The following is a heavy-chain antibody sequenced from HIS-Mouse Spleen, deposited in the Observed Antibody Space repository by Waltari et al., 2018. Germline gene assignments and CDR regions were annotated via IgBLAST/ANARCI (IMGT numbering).Heavy chain of an antibody. CDR1: GCSISRRSYY. D-gene: IGHD6-13*01. CDR3: AREIPYSSSWYDWYFDL. J-gene: IGHJ2*01. V-gene: IGHV4-39*07. CDR2: IYYSGST. Sequence: QLQLQESGPGLVKPSETLSLTCTVSGCSISRRSYYWAWLRQPPGKGLEWIGSIYYSGSTYYNPSLKSRVTISVDTSKNQFSLKLSSVTAADTAVYYCAREIPYSSSWYDWYFDLWGRGTLVTVSS.